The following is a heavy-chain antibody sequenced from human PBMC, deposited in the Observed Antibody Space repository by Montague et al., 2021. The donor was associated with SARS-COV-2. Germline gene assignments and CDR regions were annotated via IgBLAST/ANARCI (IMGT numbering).Heavy chain of an antibody. Sequence: SLRLSCAASGFTFSSYSMNWVRRAPGKGLEWVAIIWYDGSKNYYADSVKGRFTISRDNSKNTLYLQMNTLRAEDTAVYYCARDSSSGSDWYYYYGMDVWGQGTTVTVSS. J-gene: IGHJ6*02. CDR3: ARDSSSGSDWYYYYGMDV. CDR2: IWYDGSKN. D-gene: IGHD6-13*01. V-gene: IGHV3-33*08. CDR1: GFTFSSYS.